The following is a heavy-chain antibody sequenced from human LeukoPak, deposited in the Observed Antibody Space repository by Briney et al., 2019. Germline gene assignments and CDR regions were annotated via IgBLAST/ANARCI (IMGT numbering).Heavy chain of an antibody. J-gene: IGHJ4*02. V-gene: IGHV3-23*01. CDR1: GFTFSSYA. CDR2: IRGSGGST. CDR3: AKENEFRGCLDY. D-gene: IGHD1-1*01. Sequence: PGGSLRLSCAASGFTFSSYAMSWVRQAPGKGLEWVSAIRGSGGSTDYADSVKGRFTISRDNSKNTLYLQMSSLRVEDAAVYYCAKENEFRGCLDYWGQGTLVTVSS.